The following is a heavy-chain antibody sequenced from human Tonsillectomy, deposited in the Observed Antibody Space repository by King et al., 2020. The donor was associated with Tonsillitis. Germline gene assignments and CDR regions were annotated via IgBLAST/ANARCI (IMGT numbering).Heavy chain of an antibody. J-gene: IGHJ4*02. V-gene: IGHV3-43D*03. CDR3: AKDSYSSSWVDY. D-gene: IGHD6-13*01. Sequence: VQLVESGGVVVQPGGSLRLSCAASGFTFDDYAMHWVRQAPEKGLEWVSLISWDGGSTYYADSVKGRFTISRDNSKNSLYLQMNSLRAEDTALYYCAKDSYSSSWVDYWGQGTLVTVSS. CDR2: ISWDGGST. CDR1: GFTFDDYA.